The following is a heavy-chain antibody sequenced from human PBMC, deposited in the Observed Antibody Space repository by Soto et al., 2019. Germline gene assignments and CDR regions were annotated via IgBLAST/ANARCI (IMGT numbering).Heavy chain of an antibody. CDR2: IYYSGST. D-gene: IGHD5-12*01. J-gene: IGHJ5*02. V-gene: IGHV4-59*01. CDR1: GGSISSYY. CDR3: ARGEDGYNGQEFWFDP. Sequence: SETLSLTCTVSGGSISSYYWSWIRQPPGKGLEWIGYIYYSGSTNYNPSLKSRVTISVDTSKNQFSLKLNSVTAADTAVYYCARGEDGYNGQEFWFDPWGQGTLVTVSS.